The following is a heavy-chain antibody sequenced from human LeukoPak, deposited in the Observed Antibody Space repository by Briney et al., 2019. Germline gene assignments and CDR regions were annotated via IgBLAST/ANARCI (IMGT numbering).Heavy chain of an antibody. D-gene: IGHD6-13*01. CDR3: ARSRIAAAGEYFQH. CDR2: ISSSSSYI. V-gene: IGHV3-21*01. Sequence: GGSLRLSCAASGFTFSSYSMNWVRQAAGKGLEWVSSISSSSSYIYYADSVKGRFNISRDNAKNSLYLQMNSLRAEDTAVYYCARSRIAAAGEYFQHWGQGTLVTVSS. J-gene: IGHJ1*01. CDR1: GFTFSSYS.